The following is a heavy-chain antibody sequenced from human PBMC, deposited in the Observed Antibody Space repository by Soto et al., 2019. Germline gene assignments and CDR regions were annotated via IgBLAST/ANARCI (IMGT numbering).Heavy chain of an antibody. Sequence: QVQLQQWGAGLLKPSETLSLTCAVYGGSFSGYYWSWIRQPPGKGLEWIGEINHSGSTNYNPSLKSRVTISVDTSKNQFSLKLSSVTAADTAGYYCASRGGFRWLRWFDPWGQGTLVTVSS. V-gene: IGHV4-34*01. CDR3: ASRGGFRWLRWFDP. CDR1: GGSFSGYY. D-gene: IGHD6-19*01. J-gene: IGHJ5*02. CDR2: INHSGST.